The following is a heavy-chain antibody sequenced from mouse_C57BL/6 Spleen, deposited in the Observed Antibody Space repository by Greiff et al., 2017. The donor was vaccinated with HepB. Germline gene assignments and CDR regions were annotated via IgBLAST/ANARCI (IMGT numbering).Heavy chain of an antibody. CDR3: ARQGDGNPFAY. V-gene: IGHV5-12*01. CDR1: GFTFSDYY. CDR2: ISNGGGST. J-gene: IGHJ3*01. D-gene: IGHD2-1*01. Sequence: EVQRVESGGGLVQPGGSLKLSCAASGFTFSDYYMYWVRQTPEKRLEWVAYISNGGGSTYYPDTVKGRFTISRDNAKNTLYLQMSRLKSEDTAMYYCARQGDGNPFAYWGQGTLVTVSA.